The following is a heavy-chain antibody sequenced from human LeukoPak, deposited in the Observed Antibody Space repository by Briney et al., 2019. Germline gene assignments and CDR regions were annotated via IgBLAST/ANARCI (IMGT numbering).Heavy chain of an antibody. CDR3: ARVLSGSNFDY. Sequence: SETLSLTCTVSGGSISSSSYYWGWIRQPPGKGLEWIGSIYYSGGTYYNPSLKSRVTISLDTPKNQFSLKLSSVTAADTAVYYCARVLSGSNFDYWGQGTLVTVSS. D-gene: IGHD3-22*01. V-gene: IGHV4-39*07. CDR1: GGSISSSSYY. J-gene: IGHJ4*02. CDR2: IYYSGGT.